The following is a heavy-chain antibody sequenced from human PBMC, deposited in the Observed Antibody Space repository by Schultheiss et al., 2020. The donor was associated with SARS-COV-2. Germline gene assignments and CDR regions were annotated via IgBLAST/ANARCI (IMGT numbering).Heavy chain of an antibody. CDR2: IGTAGDT. CDR3: ARQAVIAAAGSAFDY. D-gene: IGHD6-13*01. J-gene: IGHJ4*02. CDR1: GFTFSSYW. V-gene: IGHV3-13*01. Sequence: GGSLRLSCAASGFTFSSYWMHWVRQATGKGLEWVSAIGTAGDTYYPGSVKGRFTISRENAKNSLYLQMNSLRAGDTAVYYCARQAVIAAAGSAFDYWGQGTLVTVSS.